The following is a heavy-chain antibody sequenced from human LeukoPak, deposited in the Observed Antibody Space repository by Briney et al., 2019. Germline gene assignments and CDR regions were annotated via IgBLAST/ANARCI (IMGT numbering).Heavy chain of an antibody. CDR3: ARDRNSGSSLDI. J-gene: IGHJ3*02. CDR1: GYTFTGYY. CDR2: IYPYSGDT. Sequence: ASVTVSCKASGYTFTGYYVHWVRQAPGQGLEWMGWIYPYSGDTNYAQNFQGRVTMTRDTSISTAYMELSSLKSDDTAVYYCARDRNSGSSLDIWGQGTMLTVSS. V-gene: IGHV1-2*02. D-gene: IGHD6-6*01.